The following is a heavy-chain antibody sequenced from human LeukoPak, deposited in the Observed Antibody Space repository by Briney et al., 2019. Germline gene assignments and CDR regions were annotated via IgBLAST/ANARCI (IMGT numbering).Heavy chain of an antibody. CDR2: IYYSGST. D-gene: IGHD1-26*01. CDR1: GGSISSYY. J-gene: IGHJ4*02. V-gene: IGHV4-59*01. CDR3: ARGGPATSYYFDY. Sequence: PSETLSLTCTVSGGSISSYYWSWIRQPPGKGLEWIGYIYYSGSTNYNPSLKSRVTISVDTSKNQFSLKLSSVTAADTAVYYCARGGPATSYYFDYWGQGTVVSVFS.